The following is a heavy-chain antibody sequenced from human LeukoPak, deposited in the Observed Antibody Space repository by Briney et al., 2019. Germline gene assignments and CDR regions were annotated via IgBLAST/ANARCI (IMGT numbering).Heavy chain of an antibody. D-gene: IGHD5-18*01. CDR2: INHSGST. Sequence: NPSETLSLTCAVYGGSFSGYYWSWIRQPPGKGLEWIGEINHSGSTNYNPSLKSRVTISVDTSKNQFSLKLSSVTAADTAVYYCARVKVEFGYSYGLDYWGQGTLVTVSS. CDR1: GGSFSGYY. CDR3: ARVKVEFGYSYGLDY. J-gene: IGHJ4*02. V-gene: IGHV4-34*01.